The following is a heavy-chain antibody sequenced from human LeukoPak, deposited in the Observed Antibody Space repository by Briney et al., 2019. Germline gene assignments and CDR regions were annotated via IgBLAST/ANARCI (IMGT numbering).Heavy chain of an antibody. J-gene: IGHJ5*02. Sequence: PSETLSLTCAIYGGSFSTYYWNWIRQPPGKGLEWIGEINHSGSTNYNPSLKSRVTLSVDTSKNQFSLKLNSVTAADTAVYYCARHYGPWGQGTLVTVSS. V-gene: IGHV4-34*01. CDR1: GGSFSTYY. D-gene: IGHD3-16*01. CDR3: ARHYGP. CDR2: INHSGST.